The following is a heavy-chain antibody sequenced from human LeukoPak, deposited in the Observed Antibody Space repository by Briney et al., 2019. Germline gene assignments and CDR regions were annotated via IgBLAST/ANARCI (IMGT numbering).Heavy chain of an antibody. CDR3: ARVKYNWNYPLDYYYMDV. Sequence: PSETLSLTCTVSGGSISSDYWSWIRQPPGKGLEWIGYIYYSGSTNYNPSLKSRVTISVDTSKNQFSLKLSSVTAADTAVYYCARVKYNWNYPLDYYYMDVWGKGTTVTVSS. CDR1: GGSISSDY. D-gene: IGHD1-7*01. J-gene: IGHJ6*03. V-gene: IGHV4-59*01. CDR2: IYYSGST.